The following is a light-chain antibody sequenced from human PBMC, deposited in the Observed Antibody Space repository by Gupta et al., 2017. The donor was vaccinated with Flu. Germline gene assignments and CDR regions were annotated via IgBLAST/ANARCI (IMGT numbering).Light chain of an antibody. CDR1: SNDVGNYNR. J-gene: IGLJ1*01. V-gene: IGLV2-18*02. CDR3: SSYTTSSTYV. CDR2: EVS. Sequence: ISCTGTSNDVGNYNRVSWYQQSPGTAPKLMIYEVSNRPSGVPDRFSGSKSGNTASLTISGLQAEDEADFYCSSYTTSSTYVFGTGTKVTVL.